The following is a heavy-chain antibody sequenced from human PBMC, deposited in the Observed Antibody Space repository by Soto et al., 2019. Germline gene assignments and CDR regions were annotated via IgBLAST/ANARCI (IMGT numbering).Heavy chain of an antibody. CDR2: IYYSGST. CDR3: ARTGYCSGGSCDNFDY. J-gene: IGHJ4*02. Sequence: SETLSLTCTVSGGSISSGGYYWSWIRQHPGKGLEWIGYIYYSGSTYYNPSLKSRVTISVDTSKNQFSLKLSSVTAADTAVYYCARTGYCSGGSCDNFDYWGQGTLVTVSS. D-gene: IGHD2-15*01. CDR1: GGSISSGGYY. V-gene: IGHV4-31*03.